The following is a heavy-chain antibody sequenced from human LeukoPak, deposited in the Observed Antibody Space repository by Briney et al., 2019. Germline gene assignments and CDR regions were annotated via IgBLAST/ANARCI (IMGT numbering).Heavy chain of an antibody. Sequence: PSETLSLTCTVSGGSISSGSYYWSWIRQPAGKGLEWIGRIYTSGSTNYNPSLKSRVTISVDTSKNQFSLKLSSVTAADTAVYYCASGEVGATTLNYWGQGTLVSVPS. J-gene: IGHJ4*02. V-gene: IGHV4-61*02. CDR1: GGSISSGSYY. CDR2: IYTSGST. CDR3: ASGEVGATTLNY. D-gene: IGHD1-26*01.